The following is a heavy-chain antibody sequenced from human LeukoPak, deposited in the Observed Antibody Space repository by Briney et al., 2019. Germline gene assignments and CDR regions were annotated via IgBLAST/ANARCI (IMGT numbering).Heavy chain of an antibody. J-gene: IGHJ4*02. CDR3: ARDVCSSTSCYATFDY. CDR1: GYTFTSYA. D-gene: IGHD2-2*01. V-gene: IGHV1-3*01. Sequence: ASGKVSCKASGYTFTSYAMDWVRQAPGQRLEWMGWINAGNGNTKYSRKFQGRVTITRDTSASTAYMELSSLRSEDTAVYYCARDVCSSTSCYATFDYWGQGTLVTVSS. CDR2: INAGNGNT.